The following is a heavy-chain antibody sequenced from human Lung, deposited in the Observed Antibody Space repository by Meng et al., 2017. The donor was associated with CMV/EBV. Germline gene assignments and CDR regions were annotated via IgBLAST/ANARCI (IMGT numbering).Heavy chain of an antibody. CDR2: IKSTTDGGTT. V-gene: IGHV3-15*01. J-gene: IGHJ4*02. CDR1: GITFSNAW. D-gene: IGHD5-18*01. CDR3: TTDLVDTPMVTYDY. Sequence: GITFSNAWMSYVRTAPGKGLEWVGHIKSTTDGGTTDYAEPVQGRFAISRDDSSNTLYLQMNSLKSEDTAFYYCTTDLVDTPMVTYDYWGQGTLVTVSS.